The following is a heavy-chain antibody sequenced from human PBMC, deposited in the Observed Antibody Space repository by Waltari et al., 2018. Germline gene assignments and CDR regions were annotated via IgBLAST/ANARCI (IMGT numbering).Heavy chain of an antibody. V-gene: IGHV3-49*03. J-gene: IGHJ4*02. Sequence: EVQLVKSGGGLVQPGRSLRLSCTASGFTFGDYGLNWFRQAPGKGLEWVGFIRRKANGETTDSAASVKGRFSISRDDSKSIAYLQMNSRKVEDTAVYYCTRASSNIVVVTRHFDYWGQGTLVTVSS. CDR2: IRRKANGETT. CDR1: GFTFGDYG. D-gene: IGHD2-21*02. CDR3: TRASSNIVVVTRHFDY.